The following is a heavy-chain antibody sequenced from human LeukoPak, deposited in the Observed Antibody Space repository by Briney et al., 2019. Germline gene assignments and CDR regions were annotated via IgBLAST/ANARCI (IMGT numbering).Heavy chain of an antibody. D-gene: IGHD3-9*01. CDR2: MHFSGAT. Sequence: SETLSLTCTISGDSIGRYFWSWIRQSPTKGVEWLGYMHFSGATNYNPSLKSRVTISVDTSKKEFSLKRTSVTAADTAVYFCARDTGDYPYYFDYWGQGILVTVSS. CDR1: GDSIGRYF. V-gene: IGHV4-59*01. J-gene: IGHJ4*02. CDR3: ARDTGDYPYYFDY.